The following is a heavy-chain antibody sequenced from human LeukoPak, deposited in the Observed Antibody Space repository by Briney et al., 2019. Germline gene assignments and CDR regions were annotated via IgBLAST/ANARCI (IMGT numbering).Heavy chain of an antibody. J-gene: IGHJ4*02. CDR1: GFTFSSYG. V-gene: IGHV3-30*03. CDR2: ISYDGSNK. CDR3: ARHDNSGYYRFDY. Sequence: PGGSLRLSCAASGFTFSSYGMHWVRQAPGKGLEWVAVISYDGSNKYYADSVEGRFTISRDNSKNTLYLQMNSLRAEDTAVYYCARHDNSGYYRFDYWGQGTLVTVSS. D-gene: IGHD3-22*01.